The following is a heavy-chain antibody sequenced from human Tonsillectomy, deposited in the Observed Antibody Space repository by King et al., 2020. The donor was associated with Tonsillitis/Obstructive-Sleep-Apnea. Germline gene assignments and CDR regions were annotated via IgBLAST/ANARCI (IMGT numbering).Heavy chain of an antibody. CDR2: IYPGDSDT. J-gene: IGHJ2*01. CDR3: ARXXSVVXXXXXXXXXXXXGXXXXXXXXXXXXXXXXLFPLVSCXXXPSDTSSVAVGCLAQDFLHHW. Sequence: QLVQSGAEVKKPGESLKISCKGSGYSFTNYWIGWVRQMPGXXLEWXGIIYPGDSDTRYSPSFQGQVTIXADKSISAAXLQWSSLKASDTAMYYCARXXSVVXXXXXXXXXXXXGXXXXXXXXXXXXXXXXLFPLVSCXXXPSDTSSVAVGCLAQDFLHHW. CDR1: GYSFTNYW. V-gene: IGHV5-51*01. D-gene: IGHD6-6*01.